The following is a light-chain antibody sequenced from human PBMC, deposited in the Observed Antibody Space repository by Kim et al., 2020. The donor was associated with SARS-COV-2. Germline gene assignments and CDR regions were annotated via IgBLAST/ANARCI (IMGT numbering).Light chain of an antibody. CDR3: QEYNSWPPYN. J-gene: IGKJ2*01. V-gene: IGKV3-15*01. Sequence: PGERATLSGRASQSVNSNLAWYQQKPGQAPRLLIYVASTRATGIPGRFSGSGSGTEFSLTISSLQSEDFAVYYCQEYNSWPPYNFGLGTKLEI. CDR2: VAS. CDR1: QSVNSN.